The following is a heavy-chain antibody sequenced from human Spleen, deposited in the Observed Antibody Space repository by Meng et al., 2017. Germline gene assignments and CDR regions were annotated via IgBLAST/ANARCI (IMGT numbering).Heavy chain of an antibody. Sequence: GESLKISCAASGFSVSHNYMSWVRQAPGKGLEWVAIIWYDGSNEDYADSVKGRFTISRDNAKNSLYLQMNSLRAEDTAVYYCARESTAMARGAFDIWGQGTMVTVSS. J-gene: IGHJ3*02. V-gene: IGHV3-11*01. CDR3: ARESTAMARGAFDI. CDR1: GFSVSHNY. D-gene: IGHD5-18*01. CDR2: IWYDGSNE.